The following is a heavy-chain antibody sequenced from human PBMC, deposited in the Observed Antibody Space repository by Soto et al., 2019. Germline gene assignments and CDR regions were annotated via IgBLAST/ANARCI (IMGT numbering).Heavy chain of an antibody. CDR3: VRAGLYEGGWYFDL. CDR2: IYYSGST. V-gene: IGHV4-59*01. D-gene: IGHD2-15*01. Sequence: PSETLSLTCTVSGGSISSYYWSWIRQPPGKGLEWIGYIYYSGSTNYNPSLKSRVTISVDTSRNQFSLKLSSVTAADTAVYYCVRAGLYEGGWYFDLWGRGTLVTVSS. J-gene: IGHJ2*01. CDR1: GGSISSYY.